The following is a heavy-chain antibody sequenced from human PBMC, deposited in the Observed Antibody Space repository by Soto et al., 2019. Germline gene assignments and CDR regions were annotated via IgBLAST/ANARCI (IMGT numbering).Heavy chain of an antibody. V-gene: IGHV1-18*04. CDR2: ISAYNGNT. Sequence: GAAVKPSSKDSGYTYTSYVISWVRPAPGQGLECMGWISAYNGNTNYAQKLQGRVTMTTDKSTSTAYMELRSLRSDDTAVYYCARDLYYFVCSSLPRRPSSIDI. J-gene: IGHJ3*02. CDR1: GYTYTSYV. CDR3: ARDLYYFVCSSLPRRPSSIDI. D-gene: IGHD3-22*01.